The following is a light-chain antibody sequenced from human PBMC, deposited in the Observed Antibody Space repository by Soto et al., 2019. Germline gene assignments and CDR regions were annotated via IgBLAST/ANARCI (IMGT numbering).Light chain of an antibody. CDR1: SSDVGGYNY. J-gene: IGLJ1*01. Sequence: QSVLTQPPSASGSPGQSVAISCTGTSSDVGGYNYVSWYQQHPGKAPTLLIYEGNKRPSGVPDRFSGSKSGNTASLTVSGLQAEDEADYYCSSYAGSSNVFGTGTKLTVL. V-gene: IGLV2-8*01. CDR3: SSYAGSSNV. CDR2: EGN.